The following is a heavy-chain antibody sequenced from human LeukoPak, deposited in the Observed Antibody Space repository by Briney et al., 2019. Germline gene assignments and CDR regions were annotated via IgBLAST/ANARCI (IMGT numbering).Heavy chain of an antibody. D-gene: IGHD1-14*01. J-gene: IGHJ1*01. CDR3: ARDSSEFRSLLFH. CDR2: ITPMFGTS. V-gene: IGHV1-69*13. CDR1: GGIFSRHT. Sequence: GASVKVSCKASGGIFSRHTISWVRQSPGQGLEWMGGITPMFGTSNYAQKFQGRVTITADESTSTAYMELSSLRSEGTAAYYCARDSSEFRSLLFHWGQGTLVTVSS.